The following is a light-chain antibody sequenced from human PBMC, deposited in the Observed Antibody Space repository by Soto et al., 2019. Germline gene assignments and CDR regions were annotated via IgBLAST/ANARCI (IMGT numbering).Light chain of an antibody. Sequence: DIQMTQSPSTLSGSVGDRVTITCRASQTISSWLAWYQQKPGKAPKLLIYKASTLKSGVPSRFSGSGSGTEFPLTSSRLQPDDFATYYCQHYNSYSEAFGQGTKVELK. CDR3: QHYNSYSEA. CDR1: QTISSW. V-gene: IGKV1-5*03. CDR2: KAS. J-gene: IGKJ1*01.